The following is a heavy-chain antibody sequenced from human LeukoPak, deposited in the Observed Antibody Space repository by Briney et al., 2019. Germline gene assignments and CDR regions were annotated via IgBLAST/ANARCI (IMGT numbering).Heavy chain of an antibody. CDR1: GYTFTSYG. V-gene: IGHV1-46*01. CDR3: ARGPKLGPAYFDY. J-gene: IGHJ4*02. CDR2: INPSGGST. D-gene: IGHD7-27*01. Sequence: ASVKVSCKVSGYTFTSYGISWVRQAPGQGLEWMGIINPSGGSTSYAQKFEGRVTMTRDTSTSTVYMELSSLRSEDTAVYYCARGPKLGPAYFDYWGQGTLVTVSS.